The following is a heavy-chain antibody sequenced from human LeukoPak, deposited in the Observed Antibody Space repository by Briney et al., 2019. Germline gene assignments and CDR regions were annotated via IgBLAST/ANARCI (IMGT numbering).Heavy chain of an antibody. D-gene: IGHD3-16*02. CDR1: GFTFSAYA. CDR2: IRGSGGNM. V-gene: IGHV3-23*01. CDR3: ARDFDYVWGSYRPWYFDL. Sequence: GGSLRLSCAASGFTFSAYAMSWVRQAPGKGLEWVSTIRGSGGNMYYADSVKGRFTISRGNSRNTLYLQMNGLRAEDTAVYYCARDFDYVWGSYRPWYFDLWGRGTLVTVSS. J-gene: IGHJ2*01.